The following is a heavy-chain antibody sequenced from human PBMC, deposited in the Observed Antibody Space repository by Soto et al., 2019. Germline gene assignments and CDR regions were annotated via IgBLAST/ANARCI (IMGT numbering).Heavy chain of an antibody. CDR2: INPNGGST. J-gene: IGHJ6*03. Sequence: ASLKVSCKASGYTFINYYIHWVRQAPGQGLEWMGVINPNGGSTVYAQKFQGRVTLTRDTSTSTVYVELSSLRSDDTAVYFCVRATAARQRDYSYHYYLHIWGKGTTVTV. CDR3: VRATAARQRDYSYHYYLHI. V-gene: IGHV1-46*03. D-gene: IGHD6-6*01. CDR1: GYTFINYY.